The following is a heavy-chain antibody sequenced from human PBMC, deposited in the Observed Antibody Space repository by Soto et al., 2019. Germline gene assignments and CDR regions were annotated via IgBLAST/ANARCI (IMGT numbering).Heavy chain of an antibody. Sequence: PSQTLSLTCAISGDSVSSNSAAWNWIRQSPSRGLEWLGRTYYRSTWYNDYAVSVKSRITINPDTSKNQFSLQLNSVTPEDTAVYYCARDPEYSSSSAVEDNWFDPWGQGTLVTVSS. CDR3: ARDPEYSSSSAVEDNWFDP. V-gene: IGHV6-1*01. J-gene: IGHJ5*02. D-gene: IGHD6-6*01. CDR2: TYYRSTWYN. CDR1: GDSVSSNSAA.